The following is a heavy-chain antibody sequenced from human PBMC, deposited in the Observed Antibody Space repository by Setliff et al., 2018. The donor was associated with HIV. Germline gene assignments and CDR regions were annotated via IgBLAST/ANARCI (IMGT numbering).Heavy chain of an antibody. Sequence: PSETLSLTCTVSGGSASNSRYYWAWIRQPPGKGLEYIGSIHYNEKTYYNPSLKSRVTISIDTSKNQFSLNLTSVTAADTAIYYWARDPGQWLVKGGMDVWGQGIAVTVSS. CDR1: GGSASNSRYY. CDR2: IHYNEKT. CDR3: ARDPGQWLVKGGMDV. J-gene: IGHJ6*02. V-gene: IGHV4-39*07. D-gene: IGHD6-19*01.